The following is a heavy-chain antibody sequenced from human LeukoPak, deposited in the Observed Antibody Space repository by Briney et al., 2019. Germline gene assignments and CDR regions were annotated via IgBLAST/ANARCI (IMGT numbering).Heavy chain of an antibody. Sequence: ASVKVSCKASGYTFTSYYMHWVRQAPGQGLEWMGIINPSGGSTSYAQKFQGRVTMTRDTSTSTVYMELSSLRSEDTAVYYCARESKEGWFGELSETFFDPWGQGTLVTVSS. CDR1: GYTFTSYY. CDR2: INPSGGST. J-gene: IGHJ5*02. V-gene: IGHV1-46*01. CDR3: ARESKEGWFGELSETFFDP. D-gene: IGHD3-10*01.